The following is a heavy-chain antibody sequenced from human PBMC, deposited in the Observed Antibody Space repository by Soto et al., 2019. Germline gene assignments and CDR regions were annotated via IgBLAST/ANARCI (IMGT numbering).Heavy chain of an antibody. D-gene: IGHD6-13*01. Sequence: PGGSLRLSCAASGFSFSSYGMYWVRQAPGKGLEWVAVIWCDGSNKDYADSVKGRFTISRDNSKNTLYLQMNSLRAEDTAVYYCARDLAAAGTRGGYYYYGMDVWGQGTTVTVSS. CDR3: ARDLAAAGTRGGYYYYGMDV. CDR1: GFSFSSYG. J-gene: IGHJ6*02. V-gene: IGHV3-33*01. CDR2: IWCDGSNK.